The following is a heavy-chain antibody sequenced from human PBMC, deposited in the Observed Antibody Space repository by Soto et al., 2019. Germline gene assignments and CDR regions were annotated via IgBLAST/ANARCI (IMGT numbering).Heavy chain of an antibody. V-gene: IGHV1-2*04. CDR3: ARGVGGSPGIPRFDY. J-gene: IGHJ4*02. CDR1: GYTFTGYY. CDR2: INPNSGGT. D-gene: IGHD1-26*01. Sequence: GASVKVSCKASGYTFTGYYMHWVRQAPGQGLEWMGWINPNSGGTNYAQKFQGWVTMTRDTSISTAYMELSRLRSDDTAVYYCARGVGGSPGIPRFDYWGQGTLVTVSS.